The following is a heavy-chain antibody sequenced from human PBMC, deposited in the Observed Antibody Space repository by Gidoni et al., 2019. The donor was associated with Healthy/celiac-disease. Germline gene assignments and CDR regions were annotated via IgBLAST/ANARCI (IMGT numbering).Heavy chain of an antibody. J-gene: IGHJ4*02. CDR1: GFTFDDYA. Sequence: EVQLVESGGGLVQPGRSLRLSCAASGFTFDDYAMHWVRQAPGKGLEWVAGISWNSGSIGYADSVKGRFTISRDNAKNSLYLQMNSLRAEDTALYYCAKSGYCSGGSCLYYFDYWGQGTLVTVSS. D-gene: IGHD2-15*01. V-gene: IGHV3-9*01. CDR3: AKSGYCSGGSCLYYFDY. CDR2: ISWNSGSI.